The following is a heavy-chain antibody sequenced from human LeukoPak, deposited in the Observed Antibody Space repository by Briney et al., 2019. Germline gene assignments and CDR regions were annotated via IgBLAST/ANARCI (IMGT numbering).Heavy chain of an antibody. J-gene: IGHJ4*02. Sequence: GGSLRLSCSTSGYTFGDYNVGWFRQAPGKGLEWVAFIRYDGTNKYYTDSVKGRFTISRDNSKNTLFLQMNSLRTEDTAVYYCVSSAHDYWGQGTLVTVSS. V-gene: IGHV3-30*02. CDR3: VSSAHDY. CDR2: IRYDGTNK. CDR1: GYTFGDYN.